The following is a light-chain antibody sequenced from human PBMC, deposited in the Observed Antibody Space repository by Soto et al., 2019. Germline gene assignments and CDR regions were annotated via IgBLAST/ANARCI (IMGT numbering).Light chain of an antibody. CDR3: QQYGSSALT. J-gene: IGKJ4*01. V-gene: IGKV3-20*01. CDR1: QSVSSIY. CDR2: GAS. Sequence: EIVLTQSPGTLSLSPGERATLSCRASQSVSSIYLAWYQQKPGQAPRLLIYGASSRPTGIPDRFSGSGSGTDFTLTISRLEPEEFAVYSCQQYGSSALTFGGGTKVEI.